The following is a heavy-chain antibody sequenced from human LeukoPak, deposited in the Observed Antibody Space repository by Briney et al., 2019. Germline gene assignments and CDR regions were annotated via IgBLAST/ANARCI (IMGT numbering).Heavy chain of an antibody. D-gene: IGHD1-26*01. Sequence: ASVKVSCKASGYTFTSYYMHWVRQAPGQGLEWMGIINPSGGSTSYAQKFQGRVTMTRDTSTSTVYMELGSLRSEDTAVYYCARVESWEHSGSSQDAFDIWGQGTMVTVSS. J-gene: IGHJ3*02. V-gene: IGHV1-46*01. CDR1: GYTFTSYY. CDR3: ARVESWEHSGSSQDAFDI. CDR2: INPSGGST.